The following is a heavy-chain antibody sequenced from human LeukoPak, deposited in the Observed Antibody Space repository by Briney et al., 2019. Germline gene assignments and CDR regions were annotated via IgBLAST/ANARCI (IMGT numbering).Heavy chain of an antibody. CDR2: ISASGTT. Sequence: PSETLSLTCAVSGGSISGYCWSWIRQPPGEGLEWIGYISASGTTNYNPSLKSRVTMSVDTSKNQFSLKLSSVTAADTAVYYCARLPNDAFDIWGQGTMVTVSS. CDR1: GGSISGYC. J-gene: IGHJ3*02. V-gene: IGHV4-4*09. CDR3: ARLPNDAFDI.